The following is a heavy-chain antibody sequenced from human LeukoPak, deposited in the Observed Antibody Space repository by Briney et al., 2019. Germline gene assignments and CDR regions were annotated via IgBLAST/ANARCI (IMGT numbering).Heavy chain of an antibody. CDR3: ARDNSSAWYSDY. J-gene: IGHJ4*02. Sequence: GGSLRLSCAASGFTVSSNYMSWVRQAPGKGLEWVSVIYSGGSTYYADSVKGRFTISRDNSKNTLYLQMNSLRAEDTAVYYCARDNSSAWYSDYWGQGTLVTVSS. D-gene: IGHD6-19*01. V-gene: IGHV3-53*01. CDR2: IYSGGST. CDR1: GFTVSSNY.